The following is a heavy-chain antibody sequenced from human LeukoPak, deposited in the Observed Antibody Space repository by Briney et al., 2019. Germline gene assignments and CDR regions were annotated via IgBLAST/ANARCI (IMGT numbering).Heavy chain of an antibody. CDR2: IYPGDSDT. J-gene: IGHJ4*02. CDR1: GHSFTSYW. V-gene: IGHV5-51*01. D-gene: IGHD2-2*01. CDR3: ARHLQGCSSTSCPFDY. Sequence: GESLKISCKGSGHSFTSYWIGWVRQMPGKGLEWMGIIYPGDSDTRYSPSFQGQVTISADKSTSTAYLQWSSLKASDTAMYYCARHLQGCSSTSCPFDYWGQGTLVTVSS.